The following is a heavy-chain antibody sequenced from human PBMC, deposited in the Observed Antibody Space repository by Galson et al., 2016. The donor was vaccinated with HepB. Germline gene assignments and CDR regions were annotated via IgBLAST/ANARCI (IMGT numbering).Heavy chain of an antibody. Sequence: SVKVSCKASGYTFTGHYMHWVRQAPGQGLEWMGWINPSSGGTNYAQTFQGRVTMTRDRSITTAYMELSRLRSDDTGVYYCARICSCANCLDAFDLWGQGTRVTVSS. CDR2: INPSSGGT. CDR1: GYTFTGHY. D-gene: IGHD2-15*01. CDR3: ARICSCANCLDAFDL. J-gene: IGHJ3*01. V-gene: IGHV1-2*02.